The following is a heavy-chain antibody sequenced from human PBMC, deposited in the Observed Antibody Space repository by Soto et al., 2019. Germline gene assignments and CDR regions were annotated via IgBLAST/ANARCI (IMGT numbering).Heavy chain of an antibody. V-gene: IGHV1-18*01. CDR2: INGYNGNT. J-gene: IGHJ6*02. CDR1: GYIFTSYG. CDR3: ARMGDVPYYYYGMDV. Sequence: QVQLVQSGAEVKKPGASVKVSCKASGYIFTSYGVSWVRQAPGQGLEWLGWINGYNGNTNYGQNFQGRVTMTTDTSTSTAYMELGSLRSDDTAVYYCARMGDVPYYYYGMDVWGQGTTVIVSS. D-gene: IGHD3-16*01.